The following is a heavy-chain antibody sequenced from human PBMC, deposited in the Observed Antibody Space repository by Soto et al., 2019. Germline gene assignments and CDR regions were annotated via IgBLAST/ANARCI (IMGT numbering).Heavy chain of an antibody. CDR1: GGSFSGYY. CDR2: INHSGST. Sequence: PSETLSLTCAVYGGSFSGYYWSWIRQPPGKGLEWIEEINHSGSTNYNPSLKSRVTISVDTSKNQFSLKLSSVTAADTAVYYCARDLPVSYYFEYWGQGTLVTVSS. J-gene: IGHJ4*02. CDR3: ARDLPVSYYFEY. V-gene: IGHV4-34*01.